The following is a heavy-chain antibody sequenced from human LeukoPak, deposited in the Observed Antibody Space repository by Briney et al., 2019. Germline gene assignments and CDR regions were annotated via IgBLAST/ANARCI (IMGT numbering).Heavy chain of an antibody. CDR1: GYTFSNFG. Sequence: SVKVSCKASGYTFSNFGINWVRQAPGQGLEWMGGIIPIFGTANYAQKFQGRVTITADESTSTAYMELSSLRSEDTAVYYCARADYYGSGSYSPQLDYWGQGTLVTVSS. CDR2: IIPIFGTA. J-gene: IGHJ4*02. D-gene: IGHD3-10*01. V-gene: IGHV1-69*13. CDR3: ARADYYGSGSYSPQLDY.